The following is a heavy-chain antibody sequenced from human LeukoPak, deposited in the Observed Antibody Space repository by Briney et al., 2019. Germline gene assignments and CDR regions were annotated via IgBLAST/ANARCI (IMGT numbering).Heavy chain of an antibody. J-gene: IGHJ4*02. CDR3: ARGVEPLAANTLAY. CDR2: LYSDGNT. V-gene: IGHV3-53*01. Sequence: GGSLRRSCAASGFTVITNDMTWVRQAPGKGLEWVSVLYSDGNTKYADSVQGRFTISRDNSKNTLYLEMNSLSPDDTAVYYCARGVEPLAANTLAYWGQGTLVTVSS. D-gene: IGHD1-14*01. CDR1: GFTVITND.